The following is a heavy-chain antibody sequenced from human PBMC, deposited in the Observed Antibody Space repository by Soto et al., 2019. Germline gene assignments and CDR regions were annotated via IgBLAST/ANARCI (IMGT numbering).Heavy chain of an antibody. CDR1: GGSISNGGYS. CDR3: ARETDS. J-gene: IGHJ4*02. Sequence: PSETLSLTCAVSGGSISNGGYSWSWIRQPPGKGLEWIGYMYHSGSTYYNPSLKSRVTISIDRSKNQFSLKLSSVTAADTAVYYCARETDSWGQGILLTISS. CDR2: MYHSGST. V-gene: IGHV4-30-2*01.